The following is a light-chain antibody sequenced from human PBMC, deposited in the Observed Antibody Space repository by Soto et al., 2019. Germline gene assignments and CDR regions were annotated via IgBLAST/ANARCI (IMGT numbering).Light chain of an antibody. Sequence: QAVVTQSSSASASLGSSVKLTCTLSSGHSSNIIAWHQQQTGKAPRYLMKLEGSGSQNKGSGVPDRFSGSSSGADRYLTISNLQSEDEADYYCETCDSNSVAFGGGTQLTVL. CDR1: SGHSSNI. J-gene: IGLJ2*01. V-gene: IGLV4-60*03. CDR3: ETCDSNSVA. CDR2: LEGSGSQ.